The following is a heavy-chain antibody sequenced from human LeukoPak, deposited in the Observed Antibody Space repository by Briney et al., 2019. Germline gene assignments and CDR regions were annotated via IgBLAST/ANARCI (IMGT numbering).Heavy chain of an antibody. V-gene: IGHV3-30*18. J-gene: IGHJ6*02. CDR2: ISYDGSNK. Sequence: GGSLRLSCAASGFTFSSYGMHWVRQAPGKGLEWVAVISYDGSNKYYADSVKGRFTISRDNSKNTLYLQMNSLRAEDTAVYYCAKELRRSRDGYNYGDYYYGMDVWGQGTTVTVSS. D-gene: IGHD5-24*01. CDR3: AKELRRSRDGYNYGDYYYGMDV. CDR1: GFTFSSYG.